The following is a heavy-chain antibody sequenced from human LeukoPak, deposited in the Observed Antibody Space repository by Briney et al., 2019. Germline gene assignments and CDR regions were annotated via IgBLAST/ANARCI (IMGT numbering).Heavy chain of an antibody. CDR1: GFIFSNYG. Sequence: GGSLRLSCSASGFIFSNYGMYWVRQAPGKGLEYVSAISSNGGSTYYADSVKGRFTISRDNSKNTLNLQMSSLRAEDTAIYYCVKDFRGIPIDYWGQGTLVTVSS. CDR2: ISSNGGST. D-gene: IGHD3-10*01. V-gene: IGHV3-64D*06. CDR3: VKDFRGIPIDY. J-gene: IGHJ4*02.